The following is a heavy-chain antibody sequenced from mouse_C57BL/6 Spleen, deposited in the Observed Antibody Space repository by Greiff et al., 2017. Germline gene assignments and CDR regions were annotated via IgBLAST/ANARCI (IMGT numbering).Heavy chain of an antibody. J-gene: IGHJ4*01. D-gene: IGHD1-1*01. Sequence: QVQLKESGPGLVQPSQSLSITCTVSGFSLTSYGVHWVRQSPGKGLEWLGVIWRGGSTDYNAAFMSRLSITKDNSKSQVFFKMNSLQADDTAIYYCAKNEKLHYYAMDYWGQGTSVTVSS. CDR2: IWRGGST. CDR3: AKNEKLHYYAMDY. CDR1: GFSLTSYG. V-gene: IGHV2-5*01.